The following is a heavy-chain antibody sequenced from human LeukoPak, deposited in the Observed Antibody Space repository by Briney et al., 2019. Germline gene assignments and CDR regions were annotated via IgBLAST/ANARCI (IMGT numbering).Heavy chain of an antibody. J-gene: IGHJ3*02. CDR2: VYHAGSN. CDR3: ARTYWAHDAFDI. CDR1: GYSVSSDYY. Sequence: SETLSLTCSVSGYSVSSDYYWGWIRQPPGKGLEWIGTVYHAGSNYNNPSLESRLTISMDTSKNQFSLKLTSVTVADTAVYYCARTYWAHDAFDIWGQGTMVTVSS. D-gene: IGHD2-8*02. V-gene: IGHV4-38-2*01.